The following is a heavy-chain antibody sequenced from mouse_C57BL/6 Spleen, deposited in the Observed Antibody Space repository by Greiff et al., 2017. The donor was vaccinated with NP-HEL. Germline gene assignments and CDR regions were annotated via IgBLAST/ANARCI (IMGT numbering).Heavy chain of an antibody. J-gene: IGHJ4*01. CDR1: GYSFTSYY. CDR2: IYPGSGNT. CDR3: ARDPANDGYYAMDY. D-gene: IGHD2-3*01. Sequence: QVQLQQSGPELVKPGASVKISCKASGYSFTSYYIHWVKQRPGQGLEWIGWIYPGSGNTKYNEKFKGKATLTADTSSSTAYMQLSSLTSEDSAVYYCARDPANDGYYAMDYWGQGTSVTVSS. V-gene: IGHV1-66*01.